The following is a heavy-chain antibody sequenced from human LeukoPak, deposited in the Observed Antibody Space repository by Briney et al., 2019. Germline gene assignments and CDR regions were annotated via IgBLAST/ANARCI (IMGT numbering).Heavy chain of an antibody. CDR2: ISGSGGST. CDR1: GFTFSSYA. V-gene: IGHV3-23*01. CDR3: AKGSGIAVAGIGGSYFDY. Sequence: GGSLTLSCPASGFTFSSYAMSWVRQAPGKGLEWVSAISGSGGSTYYADSVKGRYTISRDNSKNTLYLQMNSLRAEDTAVYYCAKGSGIAVAGIGGSYFDYWGQGTLVTVSS. D-gene: IGHD6-19*01. J-gene: IGHJ4*02.